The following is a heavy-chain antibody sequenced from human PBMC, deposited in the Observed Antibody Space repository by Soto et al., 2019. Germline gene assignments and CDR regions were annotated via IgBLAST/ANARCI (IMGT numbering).Heavy chain of an antibody. CDR3: ARQINGDYTAFDI. J-gene: IGHJ3*02. CDR2: ISYDGSNK. D-gene: IGHD4-17*01. CDR1: GSTFSSYA. V-gene: IGHV3-30-3*01. Sequence: PGGSLRLSCAASGSTFSSYAMHWVRQAPGKGLEWVAVISYDGSNKYYADSLKGRFTISRDNAKNSLYLQMNTLRAEDTAVYYCARQINGDYTAFDIWGQGTLVTVSS.